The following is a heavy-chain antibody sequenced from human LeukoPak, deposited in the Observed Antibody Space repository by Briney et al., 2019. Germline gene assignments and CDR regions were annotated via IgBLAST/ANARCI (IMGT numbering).Heavy chain of an antibody. CDR2: IRTKGNRYAT. J-gene: IGHJ4*02. Sequence: GGSLRLSCAASGLTFSGADMHWVRQASGKGLEWVGRIRTKGNRYATAYAASVKGRFTISRDDSKNTAYLQMNSLKTEDTAVYYCIHYGSGSYSPDYWGQGTLVTVSS. V-gene: IGHV3-73*01. D-gene: IGHD3-10*01. CDR3: IHYGSGSYSPDY. CDR1: GLTFSGAD.